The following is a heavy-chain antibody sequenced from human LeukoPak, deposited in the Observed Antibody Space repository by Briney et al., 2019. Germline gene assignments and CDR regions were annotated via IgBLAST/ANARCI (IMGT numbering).Heavy chain of an antibody. V-gene: IGHV4-61*01. CDR3: ARAYGYYYYYMDV. J-gene: IGHJ6*03. Sequence: SETLSLTCSVSGGSIGSGTYYWTWIRQPPGKGLEWIGDVSYSSNTNYHPSLKSRVTISLDTSKNQFSLKLTSVTAADTAVYYCARAYGYYYYYMDVWGKGTTVIVSS. CDR1: GGSIGSGTYY. D-gene: IGHD4-17*01. CDR2: VSYSSNT.